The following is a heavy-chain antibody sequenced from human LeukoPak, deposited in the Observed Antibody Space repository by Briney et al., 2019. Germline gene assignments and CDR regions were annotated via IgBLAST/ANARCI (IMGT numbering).Heavy chain of an antibody. V-gene: IGHV3-21*01. CDR1: GFTFSSYS. CDR2: ISSSSYI. J-gene: IGHJ4*02. D-gene: IGHD1-14*01. CDR3: ARVGTRVTSGLDY. Sequence: GGSLRLSCAASGFTFSSYSMNWVRQAPGKGLEWVSSISSSSYIYYADSVKGRFTISRDNAKNSLYLQMNSLRAEDTAVYYCARVGTRVTSGLDYWGQGTLVTVSS.